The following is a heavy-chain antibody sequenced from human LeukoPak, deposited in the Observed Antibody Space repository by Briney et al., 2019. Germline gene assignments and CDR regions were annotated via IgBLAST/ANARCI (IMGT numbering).Heavy chain of an antibody. CDR1: GGSISSSRYY. Sequence: SETLSLTCTVSGGSISSSRYYWGWIRQPPGKGLEWIGCIYYSGSTYYNPSLKSRVTISVDTSKNQFSLKLSSVTAADTAVYYCVRQGRGEAARSSYYFGMDVWGQGTTVTVSS. CDR2: IYYSGST. D-gene: IGHD6-6*01. J-gene: IGHJ6*02. V-gene: IGHV4-39*01. CDR3: VRQGRGEAARSSYYFGMDV.